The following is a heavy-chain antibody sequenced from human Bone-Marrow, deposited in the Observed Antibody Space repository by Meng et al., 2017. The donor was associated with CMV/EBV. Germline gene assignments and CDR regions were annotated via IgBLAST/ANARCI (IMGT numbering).Heavy chain of an antibody. CDR3: AKGKKGQDDSSGYYYGLFEY. Sequence: ETLSLTCAASGFTFSSYWMHWVRQAPGKGLVWVARIDIDGRRTTYADSVKGRFTISRDNTKSTLYLQMNSLRAEDTAVYYCAKGKKGQDDSSGYYYGLFEYWGQGILVTVSS. D-gene: IGHD3-22*01. V-gene: IGHV3-74*01. CDR1: GFTFSSYW. J-gene: IGHJ4*02. CDR2: IDIDGRRT.